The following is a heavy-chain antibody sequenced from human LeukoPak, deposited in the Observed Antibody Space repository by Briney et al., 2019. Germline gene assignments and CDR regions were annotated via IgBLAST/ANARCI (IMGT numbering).Heavy chain of an antibody. D-gene: IGHD3-22*01. V-gene: IGHV3-23*01. CDR1: GFTFSIYA. CDR2: ISGSSSST. CDR3: AKNGYDSSGYLYFDY. Sequence: GGSLRLSCAASGFTFSIYAMSWVRQAPGKGLEWVSAISGSSSSTYYADSVKGRFTISRDNSENTLYLQMESLRAADTAVYYCAKNGYDSSGYLYFDYWGQGTLVTVSS. J-gene: IGHJ4*02.